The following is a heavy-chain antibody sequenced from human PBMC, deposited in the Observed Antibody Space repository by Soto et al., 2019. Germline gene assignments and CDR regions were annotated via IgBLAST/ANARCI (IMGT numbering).Heavy chain of an antibody. V-gene: IGHV1-2*02. J-gene: IGHJ4*02. CDR2: IHPNSGGT. CDR1: GYTFTGYY. CDR3: ARDLAKSGGSAGFDY. Sequence: QVQLVQSGAEVKKPGASVKVSCKASGYTFTGYYIHWVRQAPGQGLEWMGWIHPNSGGTKYPQKFQGRVTMTRETSIRTVYMSLTGLKSDDTAVYFCARDLAKSGGSAGFDYWGQGTLVAVSS. D-gene: IGHD2-15*01.